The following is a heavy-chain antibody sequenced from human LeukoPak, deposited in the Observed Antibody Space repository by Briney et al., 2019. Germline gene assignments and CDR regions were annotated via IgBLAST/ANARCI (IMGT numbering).Heavy chain of an antibody. CDR1: GGSITSGEHY. CDR3: ARVPGNYYDSSGNFDY. CDR2: VAYTGST. V-gene: IGHV4-30-4*01. J-gene: IGHJ4*02. Sequence: PSQTLSLTCTVSGGSITSGEHYCSWIRQPPGKGLEWIGYVAYTGSTNYNPSLSSRVTMSVDTSKNQFSLKLSSVTAADTAVYYCARVPGNYYDSSGNFDYWGQGTLVTVSS. D-gene: IGHD3-22*01.